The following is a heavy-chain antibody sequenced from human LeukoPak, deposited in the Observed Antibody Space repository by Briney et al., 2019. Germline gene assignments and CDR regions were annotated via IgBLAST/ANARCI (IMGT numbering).Heavy chain of an antibody. CDR3: ARRIPPMVRGVIRAAFDI. CDR1: GGTFSSYA. CDR2: IIPIFGTA. V-gene: IGHV1-69*13. Sequence: SVKVSCKASGGTFSSYAISWVRQAPGQGLEWMGGIIPIFGTANYAQKFQGRVTIIADESTSTAYMELSSLRSEDTAVYYCARRIPPMVRGVIRAAFDIWGQGTMVTVSS. D-gene: IGHD3-10*01. J-gene: IGHJ3*02.